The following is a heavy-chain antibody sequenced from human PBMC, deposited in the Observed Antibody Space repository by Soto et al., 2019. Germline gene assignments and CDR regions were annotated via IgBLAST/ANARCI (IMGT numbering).Heavy chain of an antibody. CDR1: GGTFSSYA. D-gene: IGHD3-10*01. V-gene: IGHV1-69*06. CDR2: IIPIFGTA. Sequence: SSVKVSCKASGGTFSSYAISWVRQAPGQGLEWMGGIIPIFGTANYAQKFQGRVTITADKSTSTAYMELSSLRSEDTAVYYCAGSNKAWLVTNYIWFDPWGQGTLVTVSS. J-gene: IGHJ5*02. CDR3: AGSNKAWLVTNYIWFDP.